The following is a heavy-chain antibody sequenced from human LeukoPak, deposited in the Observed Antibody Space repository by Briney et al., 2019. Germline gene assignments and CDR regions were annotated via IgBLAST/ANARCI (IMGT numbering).Heavy chain of an antibody. CDR2: IKEDGSEK. J-gene: IGHJ4*02. Sequence: GGSLRLSCAASGFTFSSYWMSWVRQAPGKGLEWVANIKEDGSEKYYVDSVKGRFTISRDNAKNSLYLQMNSLRAEDTAVYYCARALRRYMITFGGVIGPLFDYWGQGTLVTVSS. D-gene: IGHD3-16*02. CDR3: ARALRRYMITFGGVIGPLFDY. V-gene: IGHV3-7*01. CDR1: GFTFSSYW.